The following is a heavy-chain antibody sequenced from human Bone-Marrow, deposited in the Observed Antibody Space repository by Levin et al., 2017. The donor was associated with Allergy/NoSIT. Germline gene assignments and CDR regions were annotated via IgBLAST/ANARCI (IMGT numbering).Heavy chain of an antibody. Sequence: GGSLRLSCAASGFTFSNYWMTWARQTPGRGLEWVARINEDGSKKNYLDSVKGRFTISRDNAKDSVDLQMDYLRDDDTALYYCARHLRGVSGYDGCDVGGPGTMV. CDR2: INEDGSKK. V-gene: IGHV3-7*03. CDR1: GFTFSNYW. D-gene: IGHD5-12*01. J-gene: IGHJ3*01. CDR3: ARHLRGVSGYDGCDV.